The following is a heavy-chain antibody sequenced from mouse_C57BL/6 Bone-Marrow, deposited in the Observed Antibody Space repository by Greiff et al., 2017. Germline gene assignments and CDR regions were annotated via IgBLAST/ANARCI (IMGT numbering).Heavy chain of an antibody. Sequence: LMESGAELVKPGASVKLSCKASGYTFTEYTIHWVKQRSGQGLEWIGWFYPGSGSIKYNEKFKDKATLTADKSSSTVYMELSRLTSEDSAVYFCARHEGIYSNYLYWYFDVWGTGTTVTVSS. D-gene: IGHD2-5*01. V-gene: IGHV1-62-2*01. CDR1: GYTFTEYT. CDR2: FYPGSGSI. J-gene: IGHJ1*03. CDR3: ARHEGIYSNYLYWYFDV.